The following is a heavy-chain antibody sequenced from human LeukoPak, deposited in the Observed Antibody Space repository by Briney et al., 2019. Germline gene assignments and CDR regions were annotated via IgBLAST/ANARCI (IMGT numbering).Heavy chain of an antibody. V-gene: IGHV3-7*01. J-gene: IGHJ4*02. CDR1: GFTFSSYA. Sequence: GGSLRLSCAASGFTFSSYAMSWVRQAPGKGLEWVANIKQDGSEKYYVDSVKGRFTISRDNAKNSLHLQMNSLRADDTAVYYCARIAAAGYDYWGQGTLVTVSS. CDR2: IKQDGSEK. D-gene: IGHD6-13*01. CDR3: ARIAAAGYDY.